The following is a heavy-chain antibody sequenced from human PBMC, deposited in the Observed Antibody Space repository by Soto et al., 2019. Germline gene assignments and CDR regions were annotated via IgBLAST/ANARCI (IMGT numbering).Heavy chain of an antibody. J-gene: IGHJ4*02. Sequence: GGSLRLSCAASGLSFSTYAMSWVRQAPGKGLEWVSAINCCGGSTYYADSVKGRFTISRDDSKNTLYLQMNSLRAEDTAVYYCAKTHYDVLDYWGQGT. CDR1: GLSFSTYA. CDR2: INCCGGST. CDR3: AKTHYDVLDY. V-gene: IGHV3-23*01. D-gene: IGHD3-3*01.